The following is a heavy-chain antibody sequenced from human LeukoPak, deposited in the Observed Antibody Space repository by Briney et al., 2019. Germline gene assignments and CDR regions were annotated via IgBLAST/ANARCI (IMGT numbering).Heavy chain of an antibody. J-gene: IGHJ5*02. V-gene: IGHV4-61*01. CDR2: IYNGVNT. Sequence: PSETLSLTCTVSGGSTSSGNYYWGWIRQPPGKGVEWIAHIYNGVNTNYNPSLKSRVTISVDTSKNQFSLRLNSVTAADTAVYYCARSRAFNSGAFDPWGQGSLVTVSS. CDR3: ARSRAFNSGAFDP. CDR1: GGSTSSGNYY. D-gene: IGHD1-26*01.